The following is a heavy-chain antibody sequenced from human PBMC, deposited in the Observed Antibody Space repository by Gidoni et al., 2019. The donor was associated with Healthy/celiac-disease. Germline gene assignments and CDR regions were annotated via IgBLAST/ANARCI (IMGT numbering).Heavy chain of an antibody. V-gene: IGHV3-23*01. Sequence: EVQLLESGGGLVQPGGSLRLSCAAAGFTFSSYAMSWVRQAPGKGVEWVSAISGSGGSTYYADSVKGRFTVSRDNSKNTLYLQMNSLRAEDTAVYYCAKAPGTSLYYFDYWGQGTLVTVSS. D-gene: IGHD3-10*01. CDR2: ISGSGGST. CDR1: GFTFSSYA. J-gene: IGHJ4*02. CDR3: AKAPGTSLYYFDY.